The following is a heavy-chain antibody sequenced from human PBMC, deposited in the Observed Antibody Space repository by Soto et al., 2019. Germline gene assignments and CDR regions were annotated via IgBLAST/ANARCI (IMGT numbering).Heavy chain of an antibody. D-gene: IGHD3-10*01. CDR3: TKDQNRALDAFEI. CDR2: ISGSGGST. Sequence: PGGSLRLSCAASGFTFSSYAMSWVRQAPGKGLEWVSAISGSGGSTYYADSVKGRFTISRDNSKNTLYLQMNSLSAEATAVYYCTKDQNRALDAFEICGQVAKVTV. J-gene: IGHJ3*02. CDR1: GFTFSSYA. V-gene: IGHV3-23*01.